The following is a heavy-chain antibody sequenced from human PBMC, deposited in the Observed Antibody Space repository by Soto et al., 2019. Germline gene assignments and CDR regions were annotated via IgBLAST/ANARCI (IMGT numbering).Heavy chain of an antibody. CDR2: IYYSGST. Sequence: QVQLQESGPGLVKPSQTLSLTCTVSGGSISRGGYYWSWIRQHPGKGLEWIGYIYYSGSTYYTPSLKSRVTISVDTCKNQFSLKLSSVTAADTAVYYCASVSVNSGPRGGYYGMDVWGQGTTVTVSS. V-gene: IGHV4-31*03. J-gene: IGHJ6*02. CDR3: ASVSVNSGPRGGYYGMDV. CDR1: GGSISRGGYY. D-gene: IGHD5-12*01.